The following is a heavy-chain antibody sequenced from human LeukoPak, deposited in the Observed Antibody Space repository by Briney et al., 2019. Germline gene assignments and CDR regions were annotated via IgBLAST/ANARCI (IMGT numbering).Heavy chain of an antibody. CDR3: AKQLGYCSDGSCYFPY. Sequence: GGSLRLSCAASGFTFSSSAMSWVRQAPGKGLEWVSAISNNGGYTYYADSVQGRFTISRDNSKSTLCLQMNSLRAEETAVYYCAKQLGYCSDGSCYFPYWGQGTLVTVSS. J-gene: IGHJ4*02. CDR2: ISNNGGYT. CDR1: GFTFSSSA. D-gene: IGHD2-15*01. V-gene: IGHV3-23*01.